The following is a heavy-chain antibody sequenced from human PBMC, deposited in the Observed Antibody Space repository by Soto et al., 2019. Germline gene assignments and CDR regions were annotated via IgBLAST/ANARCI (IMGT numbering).Heavy chain of an antibody. J-gene: IGHJ4*02. V-gene: IGHV3-73*01. Sequence: PGGSLRLSCGASGLTFSGCAMHWVRQASGKGLEWVGRIRSKANSYATEYAASVKGRFTISRDDSKNTAYLQMNSLKTEDTAVYYCTRHADLGYCSSTTCYDFDYWGQGTLVTVSS. CDR3: TRHADLGYCSSTTCYDFDY. CDR2: IRSKANSYAT. D-gene: IGHD2-2*01. CDR1: GLTFSGCA.